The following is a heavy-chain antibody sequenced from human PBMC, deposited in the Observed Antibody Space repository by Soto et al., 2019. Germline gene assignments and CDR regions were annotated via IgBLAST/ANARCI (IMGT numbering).Heavy chain of an antibody. CDR3: AKDLSYCSSTSGHTGLDY. J-gene: IGHJ4*02. V-gene: IGHV3-30*18. CDR1: GFTFSSYG. D-gene: IGHD2-2*01. Sequence: GGSLRLSCAASGFTFSSYGMHWVRQAPGKGLEWVAVISYDGSNKYYADSVKGRFTISRDNSKNTLYLQMNSLRAEDTAVYYCAKDLSYCSSTSGHTGLDYWGQGT. CDR2: ISYDGSNK.